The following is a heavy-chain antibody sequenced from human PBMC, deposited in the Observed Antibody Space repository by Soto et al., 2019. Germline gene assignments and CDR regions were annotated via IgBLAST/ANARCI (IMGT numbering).Heavy chain of an antibody. D-gene: IGHD2-15*01. CDR3: ASGGYCSGGSCYSRYYGMDV. J-gene: IGHJ6*02. Sequence: SVKVSCKASGGTFSNYGISWVRQAPGQGLEWMGGIIPIFGTANYAQRFQGRAAITADESTSTAYMELSSLRSEDTAVYYCASGGYCSGGSCYSRYYGMDVWGQGTTVTVS. V-gene: IGHV1-69*13. CDR1: GGTFSNYG. CDR2: IIPIFGTA.